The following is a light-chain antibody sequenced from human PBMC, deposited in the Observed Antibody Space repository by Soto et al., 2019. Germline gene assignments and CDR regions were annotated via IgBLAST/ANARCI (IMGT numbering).Light chain of an antibody. CDR1: SSDVGGYNF. CDR2: EVS. Sequence: QSALTQPASVFGSPGQSITFSCTGTSSDVGGYNFVSWYQQHPGKAPKLMIYEVSSRPSGVSNRFSGSKSGNTASLTISGLQPEDEADYYCSSYTTTSTLVFGGGTKVTVL. CDR3: SSYTTTSTLV. J-gene: IGLJ3*02. V-gene: IGLV2-14*03.